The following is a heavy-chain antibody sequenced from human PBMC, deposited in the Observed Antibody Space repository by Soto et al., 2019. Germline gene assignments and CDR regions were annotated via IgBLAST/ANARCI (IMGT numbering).Heavy chain of an antibody. D-gene: IGHD6-19*01. J-gene: IGHJ5*02. CDR2: IYHSGST. CDR3: ARQDGIAVAGTWFWFDP. CDR1: GDSISSGTHS. Sequence: SETLSLTCTVSGDSISSGTHSWGWIRQPPGKGPEWIGSIYHSGSTYYNPSLKSRVTISVDTSKNQFSLKLRFVTVADTAVYYCARQDGIAVAGTWFWFDPWGQGTLVTVSS. V-gene: IGHV4-39*01.